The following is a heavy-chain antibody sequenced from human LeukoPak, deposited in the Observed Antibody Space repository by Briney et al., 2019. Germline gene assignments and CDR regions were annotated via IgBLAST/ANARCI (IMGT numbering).Heavy chain of an antibody. CDR2: ISSSGSTI. J-gene: IGHJ4*02. CDR1: GFTFSSYE. V-gene: IGHV3-48*03. Sequence: PGGSLRLSCAASGFTFSSYEMNWVRQAPGKGLEWVSYISSSGSTIYYADSVKGRFTISRDNAKNSLYLQMNSLRAEDTAVYYCATNYYDSSGYWSYWGQGTLVTVSS. D-gene: IGHD3-22*01. CDR3: ATNYYDSSGYWSY.